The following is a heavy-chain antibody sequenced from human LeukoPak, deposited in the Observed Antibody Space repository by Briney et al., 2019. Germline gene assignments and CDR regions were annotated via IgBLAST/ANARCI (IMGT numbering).Heavy chain of an antibody. J-gene: IGHJ4*02. V-gene: IGHV1-8*01. CDR2: MNPNSGNT. CDR1: GYTFTSYD. D-gene: IGHD6-13*01. Sequence: EASVKVSCKASGYTFTSYDINWVRQATGQGLEWMGWMNPNSGNTGYAQKFQGRVTMTRNTSISTAYMELSSLRSEDTAVYYCAMPGSYSSSPFDYWGQGTLVTVSS. CDR3: AMPGSYSSSPFDY.